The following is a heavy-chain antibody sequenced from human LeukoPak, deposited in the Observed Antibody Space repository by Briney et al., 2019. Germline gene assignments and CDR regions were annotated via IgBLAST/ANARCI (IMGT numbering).Heavy chain of an antibody. CDR1: GGTFSSYA. J-gene: IGHJ4*02. V-gene: IGHV1-69*04. Sequence: ASVKVSCKASGGTFSSYAISWVRQAPGQGLEWMGRIIPILGIANYAQKFQGRVTITADKSTSTAYMELSSLRSEDTAVYYCARGLVGTHYYDSSGSFDYWGQGTLVTVSS. CDR2: IIPILGIA. D-gene: IGHD3-22*01. CDR3: ARGLVGTHYYDSSGSFDY.